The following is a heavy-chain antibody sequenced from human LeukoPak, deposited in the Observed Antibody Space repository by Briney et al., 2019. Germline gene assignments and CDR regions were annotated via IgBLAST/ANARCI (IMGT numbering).Heavy chain of an antibody. CDR3: ARVPPDTSMAGDY. D-gene: IGHD5-18*01. V-gene: IGHV4-39*07. CDR1: GGSISSSSYY. CDR2: IYYSGST. J-gene: IGHJ4*02. Sequence: SETLSLTCTVSGGSISSSSYYWGWIRQPPGKGLEWIGSIYYSGSTYYNPSLKSRVTISVDTSKNQFSLKLSSVTAADTAVYYCARVPPDTSMAGDYWGQGTLVTVSS.